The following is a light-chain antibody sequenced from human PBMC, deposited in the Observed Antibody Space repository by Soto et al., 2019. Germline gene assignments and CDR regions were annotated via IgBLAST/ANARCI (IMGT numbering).Light chain of an antibody. CDR1: SSDVGGYNF. CDR3: CSFAGSDTPHYV. V-gene: IGLV2-11*01. J-gene: IGLJ1*01. CDR2: DVI. Sequence: QSALTQPRSVSGSPGQSVTISCTGTSSDVGGYNFVSWYQQHPGKAPKLMIYDVIQRPSGVPDRFSGSKSGNTASLTISGLQAADEADYYCCSFAGSDTPHYVFGTGTKVTVL.